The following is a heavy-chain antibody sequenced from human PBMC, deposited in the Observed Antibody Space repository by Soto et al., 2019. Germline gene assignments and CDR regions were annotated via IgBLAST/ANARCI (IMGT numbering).Heavy chain of an antibody. CDR3: AHLVVAGLTYYFDY. CDR1: GCSHSTSAVG. CDR2: IDWDDDK. V-gene: IGHV2-5*02. Sequence: QITLKESGPTLVKPTQTLTLTCTFSGCSHSTSAVGVGWIRQPPGRALEWLAFIDWDDDKRYSPYLKSNLSFTKDTSKNQLVLAMTNMDPVDTATYYCAHLVVAGLTYYFDYWGQGTLLTVSS. J-gene: IGHJ4*02. D-gene: IGHD2-15*01.